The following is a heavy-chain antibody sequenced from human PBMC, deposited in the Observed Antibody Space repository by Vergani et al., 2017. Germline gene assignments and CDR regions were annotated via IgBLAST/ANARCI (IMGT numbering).Heavy chain of an antibody. J-gene: IGHJ6*04. CDR1: GFTFSSYA. Sequence: EVQLLESGGGLVQPGGSLRLSCAASGFTFSSYAMSWVRQAPGKGLEWVSAISGSGGSTYYADSVKGRFTISRDNSKNTMYLQMNRLRAEDTDVYDCAKAGRVGAGRELLDVWGKGTTVTVSS. V-gene: IGHV3-23*01. D-gene: IGHD6-13*01. CDR2: ISGSGGST. CDR3: AKAGRVGAGRELLDV.